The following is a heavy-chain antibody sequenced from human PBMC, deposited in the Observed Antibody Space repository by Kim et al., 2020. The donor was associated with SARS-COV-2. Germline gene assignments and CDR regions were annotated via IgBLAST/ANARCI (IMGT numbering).Heavy chain of an antibody. D-gene: IGHD6-25*01. V-gene: IGHV4-59*08. CDR3: ARRGGYNWVDP. Sequence: SETLSLTCTVSGGSINTYYWGWIRQPPGKELEWIGNFYYSGNTDYNPSLKSRVTISLDTSKSQLSLNLNSVTAADTAVYYCARRGGYNWVDPWGQGTLV. CDR1: GGSINTYY. J-gene: IGHJ5*02. CDR2: FYYSGNT.